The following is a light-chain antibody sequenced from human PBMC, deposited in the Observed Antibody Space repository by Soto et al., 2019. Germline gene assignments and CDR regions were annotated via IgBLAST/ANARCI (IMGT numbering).Light chain of an antibody. V-gene: IGKV3-15*01. Sequence: EIVMTQSPATLSVSLGERVTLSCRASQSISSNLAWYQQRPGQAPRLLIYAASTRATGIPVRFSGSGSGTEFTLTISSLQSEDFAAYYCQQHNNWQWTFGQGTRVEIK. CDR2: AAS. CDR1: QSISSN. CDR3: QQHNNWQWT. J-gene: IGKJ1*01.